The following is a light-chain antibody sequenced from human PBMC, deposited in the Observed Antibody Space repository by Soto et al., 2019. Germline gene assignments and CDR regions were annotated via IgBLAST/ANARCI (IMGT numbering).Light chain of an antibody. CDR2: DAS. Sequence: EIVLTQSPATLSLSPGERATLSCRASQSVSSYLAWYQQKPGQAPRLLIYDASNRATGIPARFSGSGSGTDFTHPIGSLEPEDFAVYYCQQRSNWPPLFTFGPGTKVDIK. CDR1: QSVSSY. V-gene: IGKV3-11*01. CDR3: QQRSNWPPLFT. J-gene: IGKJ3*01.